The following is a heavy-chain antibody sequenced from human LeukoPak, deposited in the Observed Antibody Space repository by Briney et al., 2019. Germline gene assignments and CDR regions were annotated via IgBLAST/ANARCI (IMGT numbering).Heavy chain of an antibody. CDR2: IYTSGST. V-gene: IGHV4-4*08. Sequence: SETLSLTCTVSGGSMRNYYWNWIRQPPGKGLEWIGRIYTSGSTNYNPSLKSRVTISVDTSKNQFSLKLSSVTAADTAVYYCAKAEVVTDAFDIWGQGTMVTVSS. CDR3: AKAEVVTDAFDI. D-gene: IGHD3-22*01. J-gene: IGHJ3*02. CDR1: GGSMRNYY.